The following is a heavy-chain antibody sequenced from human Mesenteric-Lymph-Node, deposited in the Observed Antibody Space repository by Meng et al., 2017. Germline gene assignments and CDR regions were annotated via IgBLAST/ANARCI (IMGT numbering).Heavy chain of an antibody. D-gene: IGHD1-7*01. J-gene: IGHJ4*02. CDR3: GRDQGRELINH. Sequence: QVQLQQPGPGMVKPSGALSLACTVACGSISSDICWSWVRQPPGKGLEWIGEVYHRGDTNYNPSLKSRVDISVDKSKNQFYLSLFSVTAADTAVYYCGRDQGRELINHWGQGTLVTVSS. CDR1: CGSISSDIC. CDR2: VYHRGDT. V-gene: IGHV4-4*02.